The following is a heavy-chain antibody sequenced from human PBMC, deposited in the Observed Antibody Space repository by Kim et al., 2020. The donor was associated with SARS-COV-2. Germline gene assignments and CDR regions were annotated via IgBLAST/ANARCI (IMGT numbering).Heavy chain of an antibody. CDR3: ARDRWRYCSSTSCFDYYYGVDV. D-gene: IGHD2-2*01. Sequence: GGSLRLSCAASGFTFSSYWMHWVRQAPGKGLVWVSRINSDGSSTSYADSVKGRFTISRDNAKNTLYLQMNSLRAEDTAVYYCARDRWRYCSSTSCFDYYYGVDVWGQGTTVTVSS. CDR1: GFTFSSYW. J-gene: IGHJ6*02. CDR2: INSDGSST. V-gene: IGHV3-74*01.